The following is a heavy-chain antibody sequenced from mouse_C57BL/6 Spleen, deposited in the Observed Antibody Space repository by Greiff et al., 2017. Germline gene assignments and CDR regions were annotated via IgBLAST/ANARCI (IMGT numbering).Heavy chain of an antibody. CDR1: GYTFSSSW. CDR2: IYPGDGDT. D-gene: IGHD4-1*01. Sequence: QVQLQQPGPELVKPGASVKISCKASGYTFSSSWMNWVKQRPGKGLEWIGRIYPGDGDTNYNGKFKGKATLTADKSSSTAYMQLSSLTSEDSAVXFCAYWDEDFDYWGQGTTLTVSS. V-gene: IGHV1-82*01. J-gene: IGHJ2*01. CDR3: AYWDEDFDY.